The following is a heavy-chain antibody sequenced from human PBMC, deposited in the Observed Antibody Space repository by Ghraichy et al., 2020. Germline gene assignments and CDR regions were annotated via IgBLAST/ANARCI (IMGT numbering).Heavy chain of an antibody. CDR3: ARLGRYNWNYVPYWYFDL. Sequence: SETLSLTCTVSGGSISDTYYYWGWIRQPPGKGLEWIGSIYYSGTTYYNPSLKSRVTISVDTSKNQFSLKLSSVTAADTAVYYCARLGRYNWNYVPYWYFDLWGRGTLVTVSS. V-gene: IGHV4-39*01. CDR2: IYYSGTT. J-gene: IGHJ2*01. CDR1: GGSISDTYYY. D-gene: IGHD1-7*01.